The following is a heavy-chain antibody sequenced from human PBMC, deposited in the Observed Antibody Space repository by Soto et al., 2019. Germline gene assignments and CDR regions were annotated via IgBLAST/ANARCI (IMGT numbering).Heavy chain of an antibody. D-gene: IGHD6-19*01. CDR1: GFTFSSYW. CDR2: INSDGSST. CDR3: ARRLAVSGTYDS. J-gene: IGHJ4*02. V-gene: IGHV3-74*01. Sequence: EVQLVESGGDLVQPGGSLRISCVASGFTFSSYWMHWVRQVPGKGLVWASRINSDGSSTNYADSVKGRFTISRDNAKNTLYLQMNSLRAEDTAVYYCARRLAVSGTYDSGGQGTLFPVSS.